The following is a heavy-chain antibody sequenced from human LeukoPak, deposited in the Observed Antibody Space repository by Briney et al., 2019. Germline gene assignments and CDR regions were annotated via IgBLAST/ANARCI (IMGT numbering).Heavy chain of an antibody. D-gene: IGHD3-9*01. Sequence: PGGSLRLSCAASGFTFSSYGMHWVRQAPGKGLERVAFLRYDGSNKYYADSVKGRFTISRDNSKNTLYLQMNSLRAEDTAVYYCAKVGYDILTGYYGLDYWGQGTLVTVSS. V-gene: IGHV3-30*02. J-gene: IGHJ4*02. CDR2: LRYDGSNK. CDR1: GFTFSSYG. CDR3: AKVGYDILTGYYGLDY.